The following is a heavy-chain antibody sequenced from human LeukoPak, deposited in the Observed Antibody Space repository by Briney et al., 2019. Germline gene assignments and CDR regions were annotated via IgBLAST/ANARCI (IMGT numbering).Heavy chain of an antibody. CDR3: AKDRSSGWYFDY. J-gene: IGHJ4*02. CDR2: ISGSGGST. V-gene: IGHV3-23*01. D-gene: IGHD6-19*01. Sequence: GGSLRLSCAASGFTFSSYAMSWVRQAPGKGLEWVSAISGSGGSTYYADSVKGRFTISRDNSKNTLYPQMNSLRAEDTAVYYCAKDRSSGWYFDYWGQGTLVTVSS. CDR1: GFTFSSYA.